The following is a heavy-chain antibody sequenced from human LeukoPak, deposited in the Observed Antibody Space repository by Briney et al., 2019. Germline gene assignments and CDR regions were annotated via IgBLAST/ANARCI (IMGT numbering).Heavy chain of an antibody. CDR3: ARDKTAGTTKVGY. CDR1: GFTFSSYA. J-gene: IGHJ4*02. Sequence: GGSLRLSCAASGFTFSSYAMHWVRRAPGKGLEWVAVISYDGSNKYYADSVKGRFTISRDNSKNTLYLQMNSLRAEDTAVYYCARDKTAGTTKVGYWGQGTLVTVSS. V-gene: IGHV3-30-3*01. CDR2: ISYDGSNK. D-gene: IGHD1-1*01.